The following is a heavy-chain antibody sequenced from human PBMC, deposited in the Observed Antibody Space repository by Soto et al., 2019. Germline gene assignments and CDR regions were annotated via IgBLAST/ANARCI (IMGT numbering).Heavy chain of an antibody. Sequence: ETLSLTCTVSGGSVTNSSYYWGWIHQSPGKGLEWIGSVYYRGRSYSKSSVKSRVTISVDTSKNRFSLSLNSVTASDTAVYFCVSQRTTVPTQAYFDYWGPGALVTVSS. V-gene: IGHV4-39*01. J-gene: IGHJ4*02. CDR1: GGSVTNSSYY. CDR3: VSQRTTVPTQAYFDY. D-gene: IGHD4-17*01. CDR2: VYYRGRS.